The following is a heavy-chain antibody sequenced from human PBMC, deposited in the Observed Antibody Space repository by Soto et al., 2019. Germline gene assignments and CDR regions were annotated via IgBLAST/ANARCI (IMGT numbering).Heavy chain of an antibody. D-gene: IGHD3-10*01. CDR2: IYYSGST. CDR3: AREGGNSSVLLWFGELPTLLY. Sequence: QLQLQESGPGLVKPSETLSLTCTVSGGSISSSSYYWGWIRQPPGKGLEWIGSIYYSGSTYYNPSLKSRVTISVDTSKNQFSLKLSSVTAADTAVYYCAREGGNSSVLLWFGELPTLLYWGQGTLVTVSS. CDR1: GGSISSSSYY. J-gene: IGHJ4*02. V-gene: IGHV4-39*02.